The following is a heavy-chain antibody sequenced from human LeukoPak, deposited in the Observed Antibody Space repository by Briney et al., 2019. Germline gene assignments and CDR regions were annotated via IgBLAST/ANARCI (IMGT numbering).Heavy chain of an antibody. J-gene: IGHJ1*01. V-gene: IGHV3-74*01. CDR3: ARGYCSSTICFQYFHH. D-gene: IGHD2-2*01. CDR2: ISGDSSST. CDR1: GFTFSDYW. Sequence: GGSLRLSCAASGFTFSDYWMHWVRQAPGQGLVWVSRISGDSSSTAYADSVKGRFTISRDNAKNTVYLQMNTLRAEDTAVYYCARGYCSSTICFQYFHHWGQGTLVTVSS.